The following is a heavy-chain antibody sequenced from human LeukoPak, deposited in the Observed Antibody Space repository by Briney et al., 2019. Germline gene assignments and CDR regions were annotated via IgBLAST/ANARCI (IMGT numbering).Heavy chain of an antibody. CDR2: IRPSDGST. CDR1: GFTFNNYP. CDR3: AKLTSGCFEDF. J-gene: IGHJ4*02. D-gene: IGHD6-19*01. V-gene: IGHV3-23*01. Sequence: GGSLRLSCAASGFTFNNYPMIWVRQAPGKGLEWVSAIRPSDGSTFYADSVMGRFTISRDSSKNTLYLQMNSLRAEDTALYYCAKLTSGCFEDFWGQGTLVTVSS.